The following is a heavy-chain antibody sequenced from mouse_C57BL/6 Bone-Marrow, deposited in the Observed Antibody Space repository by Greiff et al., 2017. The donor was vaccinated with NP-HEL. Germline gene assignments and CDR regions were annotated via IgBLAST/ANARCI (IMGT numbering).Heavy chain of an antibody. J-gene: IGHJ4*01. CDR1: GYAFSSSW. CDR2: IYPGDGDT. Sequence: QVQLQQSGPELVKPGASVKISCKASGYAFSSSWMNWVKQRPGKGLEWIGRIYPGDGDTNYNGKFKGKATLTADKSSSTAYMQLSSLTSEDSAVYFGARRGLGYGGGYAMDYWGQGTSVTVSS. D-gene: IGHD2-2*01. CDR3: ARRGLGYGGGYAMDY. V-gene: IGHV1-82*01.